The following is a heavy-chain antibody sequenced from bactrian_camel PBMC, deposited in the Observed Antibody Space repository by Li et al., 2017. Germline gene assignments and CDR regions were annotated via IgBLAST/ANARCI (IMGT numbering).Heavy chain of an antibody. CDR2: IYTGGGDG. V-gene: IGHV3S40*01. D-gene: IGHD8*01. CDR1: TRRPNY. J-gene: IGHJ4*01. Sequence: VQLVESGGGSVQAGGSLRLSCTYTRRPNYVTWFRQGPGNGREGVASIYTGGGDGYYADGVKGRFTISHDNAKNTVYLQMNSLKTEDTGVYFCATDSGALDKRGQGTQVTVS. CDR3: ATDSGALDK.